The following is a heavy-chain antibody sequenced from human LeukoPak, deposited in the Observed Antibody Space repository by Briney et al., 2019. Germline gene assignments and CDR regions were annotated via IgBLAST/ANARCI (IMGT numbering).Heavy chain of an antibody. CDR2: IYHSGRT. J-gene: IGHJ4*02. V-gene: IGHV4-38-2*02. Sequence: SETLSLTCTVSNYSISSPYYWGWMRQPPGRGLEWLANIYHSGRTYQNPSLKPRFTISVDTPKNQFSLKVNSVTAADTAVYYCGRAMGPDRPFDYWGQGTQVIVSS. CDR1: NYSISSPYY. CDR3: GRAMGPDRPFDY. D-gene: IGHD1-14*01.